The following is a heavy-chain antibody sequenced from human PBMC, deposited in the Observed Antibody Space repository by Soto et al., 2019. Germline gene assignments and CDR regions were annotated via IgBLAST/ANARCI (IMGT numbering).Heavy chain of an antibody. J-gene: IGHJ6*02. Sequence: GGSLRLSCAASGLTFGSFGMHWVRQAPGKGLEWVAVVSYDGSSKYYADSVKGRFTISRDDSKNTLYLQMNSLRAEDTAVYYCARDPFYGDYGVMDVWGQGTTVTVSS. CDR3: ARDPFYGDYGVMDV. D-gene: IGHD4-17*01. CDR1: GLTFGSFG. CDR2: VSYDGSSK. V-gene: IGHV3-30*03.